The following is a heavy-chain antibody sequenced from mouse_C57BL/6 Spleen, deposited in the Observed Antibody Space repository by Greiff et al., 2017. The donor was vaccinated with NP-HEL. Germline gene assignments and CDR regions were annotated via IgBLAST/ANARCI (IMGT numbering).Heavy chain of an antibody. CDR3: ARTNGYRDYAMNY. Sequence: VQLQQSGAELVRPGTSVKVSCKASGYAFTNYLIEWVKQRPGQGLEWIGVINPGSGGTNYNEKFKGKATLTADKSSSTAYMQLSSLTSEDSAAYFCARTNGYRDYAMNYWGQGTSVTVSS. CDR2: INPGSGGT. D-gene: IGHD2-14*01. J-gene: IGHJ4*01. V-gene: IGHV1-54*01. CDR1: GYAFTNYL.